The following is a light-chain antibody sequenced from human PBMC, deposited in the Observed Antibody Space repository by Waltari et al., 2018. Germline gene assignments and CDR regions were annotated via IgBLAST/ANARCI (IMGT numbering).Light chain of an antibody. CDR1: SSDVGNYNL. V-gene: IGLV2-23*02. CDR2: EVT. J-gene: IGLJ1*01. CDR3: CSYAGLGIYV. Sequence: QSGLTQPASVSGSPGQSITISCTGTSSDVGNYNLVSCYQQYQGKAPKLMVYEVTKRTSGVSDRFSGSKSGNTASLTIYGLQSEDEADYYCCSYAGLGIYVFGTGTKVTVL.